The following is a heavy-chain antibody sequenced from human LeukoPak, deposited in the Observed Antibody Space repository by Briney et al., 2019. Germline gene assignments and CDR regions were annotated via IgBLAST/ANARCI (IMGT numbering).Heavy chain of an antibody. J-gene: IGHJ4*02. CDR2: IYYSGST. D-gene: IGHD3-22*01. Sequence: SETLSLTCTVSGGSISSGSYYWSWIRQPAGKGLEWIGSIYYSGSTYYNPSLKSRVTISVDTSKNQFSLKLSSVTAADTAVYYCARRRYYGSSRDYWGQGTLVTVSS. CDR3: ARRRYYGSSRDY. V-gene: IGHV4-39*01. CDR1: GGSISSGSYY.